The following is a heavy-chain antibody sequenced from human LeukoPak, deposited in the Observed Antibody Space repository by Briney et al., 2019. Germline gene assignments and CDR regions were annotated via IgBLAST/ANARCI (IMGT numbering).Heavy chain of an antibody. Sequence: GGSLRLSCTVSGFTVSTNSMSWVRQAPGKGLEWVSFIYSDNTHYSDSVKGRFTISRDNSKNTLYLQMNSLRAEDTTVYYCARRAGAYSHPYDYWGQGTLVTVSS. J-gene: IGHJ4*02. CDR3: ARRAGAYSHPYDY. CDR1: GFTVSTNS. D-gene: IGHD4/OR15-4a*01. CDR2: IYSDNT. V-gene: IGHV3-53*01.